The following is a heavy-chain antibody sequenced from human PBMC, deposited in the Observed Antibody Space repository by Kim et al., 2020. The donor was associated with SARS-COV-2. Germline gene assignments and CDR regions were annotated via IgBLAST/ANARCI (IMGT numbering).Heavy chain of an antibody. J-gene: IGHJ6*02. Sequence: GGSLRLSCAASGFTFGDYAMHWVRQAPGKCLEWVSGISWNSGSIGYADSVKVRVTISRDNAKNSLYLQMNSLRAEDTALYYCAKDMRVRGVIIAANYYYYGMDVWGQGTTVTVSS. CDR3: AKDMRVRGVIIAANYYYYGMDV. CDR2: ISWNSGSI. V-gene: IGHV3-9*01. CDR1: GFTFGDYA. D-gene: IGHD3-10*01.